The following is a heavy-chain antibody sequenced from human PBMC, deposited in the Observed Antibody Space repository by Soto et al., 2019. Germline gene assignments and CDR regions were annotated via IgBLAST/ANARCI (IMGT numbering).Heavy chain of an antibody. CDR2: ISAYNGNT. J-gene: IGHJ4*02. V-gene: IGHV1-18*01. D-gene: IGHD2-21*02. CDR1: GYTFTSYG. Sequence: GPPVKVSCKASGYTFTSYGISWVRQAPGQGLEWMGWISAYNGNTNYAQKLQGRVTMTTDTSTSTAYMELRSLRSDDTAVYYCARDWSGYCGGDCYPNAEDIDYWGQGTLVTVSS. CDR3: ARDWSGYCGGDCYPNAEDIDY.